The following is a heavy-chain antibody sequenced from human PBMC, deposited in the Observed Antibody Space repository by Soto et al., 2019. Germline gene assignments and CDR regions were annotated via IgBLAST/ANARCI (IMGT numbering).Heavy chain of an antibody. D-gene: IGHD2-15*01. CDR2: IWYDGSNK. V-gene: IGHV3-33*01. J-gene: IGHJ4*02. CDR3: AREECSGGSCSLDY. Sequence: PGGSLRLSCAASGFTFSSYGMHWVRQAPGKGLEWVAVIWYDGSNKYYADSVKGRFTISRDNSKNTLYLQMNSLRAEDTAVYYCAREECSGGSCSLDYWGQGTLVTVSS. CDR1: GFTFSSYG.